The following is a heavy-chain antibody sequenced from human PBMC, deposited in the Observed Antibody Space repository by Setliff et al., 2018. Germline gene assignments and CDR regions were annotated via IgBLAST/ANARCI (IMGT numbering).Heavy chain of an antibody. CDR3: ARGGTLVDY. D-gene: IGHD2-15*01. Sequence: ASVKVSCKASGYTFTSYAMHWVRQAPGQRLEWMGWINAGNGNTKYSQKFQGRVTNTMDTSASTAYMEPSGLRSEDTAVYYCARGGTLVDYWGQGTLVTVSS. J-gene: IGHJ4*02. CDR1: GYTFTSYA. V-gene: IGHV1-3*01. CDR2: INAGNGNT.